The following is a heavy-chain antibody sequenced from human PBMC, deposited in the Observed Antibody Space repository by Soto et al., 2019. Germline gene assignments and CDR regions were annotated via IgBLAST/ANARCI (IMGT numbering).Heavy chain of an antibody. V-gene: IGHV1-18*01. CDR2: ISAYNGDT. CDR3: ARVRQLVGYLYYEMDV. CDR1: GYTFTNYG. J-gene: IGHJ6*03. D-gene: IGHD6-6*01. Sequence: ASVKVSCKASGYTFTNYGITWVRQAPGQGLEWMGWISAYNGDTHYTQRLQGRVTMTTDTSTSTAYMELRGLRSDDTAVYYCARVRQLVGYLYYEMDVWGKGTTVTVS.